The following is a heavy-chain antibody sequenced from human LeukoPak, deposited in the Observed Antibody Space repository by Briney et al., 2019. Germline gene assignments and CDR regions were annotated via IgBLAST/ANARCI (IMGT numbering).Heavy chain of an antibody. CDR2: IYHSRST. V-gene: IGHV4-38-2*02. D-gene: IGHD2-2*01. Sequence: PSETLSLTCTVSGYSISSGYYWGWIRQPPGKGLEWIGSIYHSRSTYYNPSLKSRVTISVDTSKNQFSLKLSSVTAADTAVYYCARDIVVVPAAMSGLSGFSSWFDPWGQGTLVTVSS. J-gene: IGHJ5*02. CDR1: GYSISSGYY. CDR3: ARDIVVVPAAMSGLSGFSSWFDP.